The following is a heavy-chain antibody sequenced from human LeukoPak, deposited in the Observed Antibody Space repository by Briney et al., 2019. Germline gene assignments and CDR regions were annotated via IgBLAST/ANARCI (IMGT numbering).Heavy chain of an antibody. CDR3: AKVYSSGWYGYFDY. CDR2: ISYDGSNK. CDR1: GFTFSSYD. J-gene: IGHJ4*02. D-gene: IGHD6-19*01. V-gene: IGHV3-30*18. Sequence: GGSLRLSCAASGFTFSSYDIHWVRQAPDKGLEWVAVISYDGSNKYYADSVKGLFTISRDNSKNTLYLQMNSLRAEDTAVYYCAKVYSSGWYGYFDYWGQGTLVTVSS.